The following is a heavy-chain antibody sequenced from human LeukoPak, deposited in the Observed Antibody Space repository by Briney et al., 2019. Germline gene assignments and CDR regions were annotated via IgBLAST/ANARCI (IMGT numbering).Heavy chain of an antibody. CDR3: ARETYSYGLNYMDV. Sequence: GGSLRLSCAASGFTFSSYGMHWVRQAPGKGLEWVAVIWYDGSNKYYADSVKGRFTISRDNFKNTLYLQMNSLRAEDTAVYYCARETYSYGLNYMDVWGNGTTVTVSS. V-gene: IGHV3-33*01. J-gene: IGHJ6*03. D-gene: IGHD5-18*01. CDR1: GFTFSSYG. CDR2: IWYDGSNK.